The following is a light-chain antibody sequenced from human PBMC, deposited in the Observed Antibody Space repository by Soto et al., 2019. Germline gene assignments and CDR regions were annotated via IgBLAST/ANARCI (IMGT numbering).Light chain of an antibody. CDR1: QSVKTF. CDR3: QQYGSSPWT. CDR2: GAS. Sequence: EIVLTQSPATLSLSPLEIATLSFMASQSVKTFLVWYQQRPGQAPRLLIYGASSRATGIPDRFSGSGSGTDFTLTISRLEPEDFAVYYCQQYGSSPWTFGQGTKVDI. J-gene: IGKJ1*01. V-gene: IGKV3-20*01.